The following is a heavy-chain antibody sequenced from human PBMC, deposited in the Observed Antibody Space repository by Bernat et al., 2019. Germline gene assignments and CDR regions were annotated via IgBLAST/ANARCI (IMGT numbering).Heavy chain of an antibody. CDR2: IYSGGST. D-gene: IGHD1-14*01. CDR3: AGLTKTYYYGMDV. CDR1: GFTVSSNY. V-gene: IGHV3-66*01. Sequence: EVQLVESGGGLVQPGGSLRLSCAASGFTVSSNYMSWVRQAPGKGLEWVSVIYSGGSTYYADPVKGRFTISRDNSKNTLYLQMNSLRAEDTAVYYCAGLTKTYYYGMDVWGQGTTVTVSS. J-gene: IGHJ6*02.